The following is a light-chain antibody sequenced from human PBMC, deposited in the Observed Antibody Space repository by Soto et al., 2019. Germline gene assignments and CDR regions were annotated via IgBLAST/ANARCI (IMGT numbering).Light chain of an antibody. J-gene: IGKJ3*01. CDR3: QQYNNWPRT. CDR1: QSVSSN. Sequence: EIVMTQSPATLSVSPGERATLSCRASQSVSSNLAWYQQKPGQAPRLLIYGASTRATGIPARFSGSGSGTKFPLTISSLQSEDFAVYYCQQYNNWPRTFGPGTKVDIK. V-gene: IGKV3-15*01. CDR2: GAS.